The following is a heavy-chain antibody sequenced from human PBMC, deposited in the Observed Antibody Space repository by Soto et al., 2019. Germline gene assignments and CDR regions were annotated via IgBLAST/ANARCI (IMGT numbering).Heavy chain of an antibody. CDR1: GGSISSSNYY. CDR2: VFYSGPT. V-gene: IGHV4-39*01. J-gene: IGHJ6*03. Sequence: PSETLSLTCTVSGGSISSSNYYWGWIRQPPGKGLEWIGSVFYSGPTYYNPSLKSRGVITRDTSANQFSLRLSSVTAADTAGYNFARHVLSEYYYCFIDFWGQGITVTVSS. CDR3: ARHVLSEYYYCFIDF. D-gene: IGHD3-10*02.